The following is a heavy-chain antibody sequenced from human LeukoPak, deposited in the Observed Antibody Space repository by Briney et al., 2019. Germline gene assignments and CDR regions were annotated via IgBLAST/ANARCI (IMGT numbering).Heavy chain of an antibody. D-gene: IGHD3-22*01. V-gene: IGHV3-64*01. CDR1: GFTFSSYA. CDR2: ISSNGGST. Sequence: PGGSLRLSCAASGFTFSSYAMHWVRQAPGKGLEYVSSISSNGGSTYYANSVKGRFTISRDNSKNTLYLQMGSLRAEDMAVYYCARGLTASNGYSDYFDNWGQGTLVTVSS. J-gene: IGHJ4*02. CDR3: ARGLTASNGYSDYFDN.